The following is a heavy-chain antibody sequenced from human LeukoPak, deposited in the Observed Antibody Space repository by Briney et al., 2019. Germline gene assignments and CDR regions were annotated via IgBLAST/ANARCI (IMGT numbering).Heavy chain of an antibody. D-gene: IGHD2/OR15-2a*01. CDR1: GGSISGYY. J-gene: IGHJ6*02. CDR2: NYYNGGT. V-gene: IGHV4-59*12. Sequence: PSETLSLTRNVSGGSISGYYWNWIRQPPGKGLEWIGYNYYNGGTNYNPSLKSRATISVDTSKNQFSLKLSSVTAADTAVYYCARDESAEYSEDYYGMDVWGQGTTVTVSS. CDR3: ARDESAEYSEDYYGMDV.